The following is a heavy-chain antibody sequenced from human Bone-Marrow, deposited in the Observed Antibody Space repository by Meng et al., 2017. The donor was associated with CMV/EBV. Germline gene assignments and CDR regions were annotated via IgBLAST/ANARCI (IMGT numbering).Heavy chain of an antibody. CDR3: AKEQLTYYDFCGGYGMDV. CDR2: IWYDGSNK. V-gene: IGHV3-33*06. D-gene: IGHD3-3*01. CDR1: GFTFSSYG. Sequence: GGSLRLSCAASGFTFSSYGMHWVSQAPGKGLEWVAVIWYDGSNKYYADSVKGRFTISRDNSKNTLYLQMNSLRAEDTAVYYCAKEQLTYYDFCGGYGMDVWGQGTTVTVSS. J-gene: IGHJ6*02.